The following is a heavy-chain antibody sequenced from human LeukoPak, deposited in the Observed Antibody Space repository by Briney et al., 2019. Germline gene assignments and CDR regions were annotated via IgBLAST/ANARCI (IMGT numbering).Heavy chain of an antibody. V-gene: IGHV3-48*03. CDR2: ISSSSSTI. CDR3: ARDWYHAIDY. D-gene: IGHD2-2*01. J-gene: IGHJ4*02. Sequence: GGSLRLSCAASGFTFDYYEMNWVRQAPGKGLEWVSYISSSSSTIYYADSVKGRFTISRDNAKNTLYLQMNSLRAEDTAVYYCARDWYHAIDYWGQGTLVTVSS. CDR1: GFTFDYYE.